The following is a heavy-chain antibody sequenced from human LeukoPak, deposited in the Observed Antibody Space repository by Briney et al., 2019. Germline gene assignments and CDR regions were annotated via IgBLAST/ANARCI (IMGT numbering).Heavy chain of an antibody. CDR1: GGSFSGYY. Sequence: SETLSLTCAVYGGSFSGYYWSWIRQPLGKGLEWIGEINHSGSTNYNPSLKSRVTISVDTSKNQFSLKLSSVTAADTAVYYCARDGAEYWYFDLWGRGTLVTVSS. D-gene: IGHD4/OR15-4a*01. J-gene: IGHJ2*01. V-gene: IGHV4-34*01. CDR2: INHSGST. CDR3: ARDGAEYWYFDL.